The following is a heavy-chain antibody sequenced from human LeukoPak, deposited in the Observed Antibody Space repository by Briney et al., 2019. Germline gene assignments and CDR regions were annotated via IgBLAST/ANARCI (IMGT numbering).Heavy chain of an antibody. CDR1: GFSFTSYG. CDR2: IKHDGSDE. Sequence: GGSLRLSCAASGFSFTSYGMHWVRQAPGKGLDWVAFIKHDGSDEYYTDSVKGRFIIYRDSSKNTLYLQMNSLRPDDTAVYYCAVIMTPVTPLDRWGQGTLVTVSS. V-gene: IGHV3-30*02. J-gene: IGHJ5*02. D-gene: IGHD4-17*01. CDR3: AVIMTPVTPLDR.